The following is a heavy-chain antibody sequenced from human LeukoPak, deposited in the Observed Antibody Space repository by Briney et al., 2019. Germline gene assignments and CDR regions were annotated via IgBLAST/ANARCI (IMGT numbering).Heavy chain of an antibody. D-gene: IGHD3-10*01. CDR1: GGSISSSSYY. CDR2: IYYSGST. Sequence: SETLSLTCTVSGGSISSSSYYRGWIRQPPGKGLEWIGSIYYSGSTYYNPSLKSRVTISVDTSKNQFSLKLSSVTAVDTAVYYCARDFSQRITMVRGVMPAWGQGTLVTVSS. V-gene: IGHV4-39*07. CDR3: ARDFSQRITMVRGVMPA. J-gene: IGHJ5*02.